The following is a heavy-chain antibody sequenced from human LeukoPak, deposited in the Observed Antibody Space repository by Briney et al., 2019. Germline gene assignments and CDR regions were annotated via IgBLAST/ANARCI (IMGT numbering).Heavy chain of an antibody. CDR3: ARVGGDRVAC. J-gene: IGHJ4*02. CDR1: GLTVSSKY. CDR2: MYNNGNT. V-gene: IGHV3-53*01. D-gene: IGHD4-17*01. Sequence: GGSLRLSCAASGLTVSSKYMSWVRQAPGKGLEWVSVMYNNGNTHYADSVKGRFTISRDNAKNTLYLQMNSLRSEDTAVYYCARVGGDRVACWGQGTLVTVSS.